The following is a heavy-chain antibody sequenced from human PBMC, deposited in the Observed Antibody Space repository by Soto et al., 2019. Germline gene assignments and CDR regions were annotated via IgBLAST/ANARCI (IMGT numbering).Heavy chain of an antibody. CDR3: STATRPLTAMAPLIYYYYYGMDV. Sequence: LRLSCAASGFTFSSYSMNWVRQAPGKGLGWVSYISSSSSTIYYADSLKGRFSISRYHAKYLLSLQMNSLRDEYTALYYCSTATRPLTAMAPLIYYYYYGMDVWGQGTTFTVSS. D-gene: IGHD5-18*01. CDR1: GFTFSSYS. J-gene: IGHJ6*02. CDR2: ISSSSSTI. V-gene: IGHV3-48*02.